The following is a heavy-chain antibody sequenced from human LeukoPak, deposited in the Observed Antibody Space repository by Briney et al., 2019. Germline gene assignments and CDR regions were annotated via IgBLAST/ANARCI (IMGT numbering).Heavy chain of an antibody. V-gene: IGHV4-59*08. Sequence: PSETLSLTCTVSGGSISSYYWSWIRQPPGKGLEWIGYIYYSGSTNYNPSLKSRVTISVDTSKNQFSLKLSSVTAADTAVYYCARLGDIRNFDYWGQGTLVTVSS. D-gene: IGHD5-12*01. CDR2: IYYSGST. CDR1: GGSISSYY. J-gene: IGHJ4*02. CDR3: ARLGDIRNFDY.